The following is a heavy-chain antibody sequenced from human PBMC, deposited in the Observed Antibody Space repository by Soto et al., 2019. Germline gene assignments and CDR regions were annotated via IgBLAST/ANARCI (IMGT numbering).Heavy chain of an antibody. CDR3: ARDRFIDAATGYATPDYYYYGMDV. Sequence: SETLSLTCTVSGGSISSCYWCWIRQPPGKGLGWIGNIYYRWSTNYNPSLKSRVTISVDTSKNQSSLKLSSVTAADTAVYYCARDRFIDAATGYATPDYYYYGMDVWGQGTTVTVSS. CDR2: IYYRWST. CDR1: GGSISSCY. J-gene: IGHJ6*02. V-gene: IGHV4-59*01. D-gene: IGHD3-9*01.